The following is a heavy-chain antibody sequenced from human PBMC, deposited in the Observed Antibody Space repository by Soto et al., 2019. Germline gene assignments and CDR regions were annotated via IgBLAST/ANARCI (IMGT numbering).Heavy chain of an antibody. J-gene: IGHJ4*02. CDR3: TTDNEGYYYDSSGYSRAY. Sequence: GGSLRLSCAPSGFTFSNAWMNWVRQAPGKGLEWVGRIKSKTDGGTTDYAAPVKGRFTISRDDSKNTLYLQMNSLKTEDTAVYYCTTDNEGYYYDSSGYSRAYWGQGTLVTVSS. D-gene: IGHD3-22*01. CDR2: IKSKTDGGTT. V-gene: IGHV3-15*07. CDR1: GFTFSNAW.